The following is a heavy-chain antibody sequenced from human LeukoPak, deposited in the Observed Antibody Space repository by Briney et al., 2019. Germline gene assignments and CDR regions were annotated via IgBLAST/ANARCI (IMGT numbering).Heavy chain of an antibody. V-gene: IGHV5-51*01. CDR2: IYPGDSDT. Sequence: KLGESLKISCKGSGYSFTSYWIGWVRQMPGKGLEWMGIIYPGDSDTRYSPSFQGQVTISADKSISTAYLQWSSLKASDTAMYYCARRDYDFWSGYYPTRNSDVGHFDYWGQGTLVTVSS. CDR1: GYSFTSYW. D-gene: IGHD3-3*01. J-gene: IGHJ4*02. CDR3: ARRDYDFWSGYYPTRNSDVGHFDY.